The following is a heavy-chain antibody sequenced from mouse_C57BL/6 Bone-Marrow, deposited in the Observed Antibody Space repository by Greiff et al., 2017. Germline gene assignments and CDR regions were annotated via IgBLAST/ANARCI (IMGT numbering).Heavy chain of an antibody. CDR2: IDPENGDT. J-gene: IGHJ3*01. D-gene: IGHD2-2*01. CDR3: TTTGYLFAY. CDR1: GFNIKDDY. Sequence: VQLQQSGAELVRPGASVKLSCTASGFNIKDDYMHWVKQRPEQGLEWIGWIDPENGDTEYASKFQGKATITADTSSNPAYLQLSSLTSEDTAVYYCTTTGYLFAYWGQGTLVTVSA. V-gene: IGHV14-4*01.